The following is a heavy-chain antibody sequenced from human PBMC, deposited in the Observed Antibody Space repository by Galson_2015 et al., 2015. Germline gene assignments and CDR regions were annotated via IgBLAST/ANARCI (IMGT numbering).Heavy chain of an antibody. CDR1: GFTFSSYW. CDR3: ASISYYDFWSGYLGVY. J-gene: IGHJ4*02. Sequence: SLRLSCAASGFTFSSYWMHWVRQAPGKGLVWVSRINSDGSSTSYADSVKGRFTISRDNAKNTLYLQMNSMRAEDTAVYYCASISYYDFWSGYLGVYWVQGTLVTVSS. D-gene: IGHD3-3*01. V-gene: IGHV3-74*01. CDR2: INSDGSST.